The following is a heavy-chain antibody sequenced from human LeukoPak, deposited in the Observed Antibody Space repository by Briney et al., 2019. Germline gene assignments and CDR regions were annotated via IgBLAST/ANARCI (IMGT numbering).Heavy chain of an antibody. Sequence: GGSLRLSCAASGFSVTSKYMSWVRLAPGKGLECVSIISTDGATYYADSVKGRFTISRDNSKNTLYLQINSLRAEDTAVYYCARDGPNSGYEFDYWGQGTLVTVSS. CDR3: ARDGPNSGYEFDY. J-gene: IGHJ4*02. V-gene: IGHV3-53*01. CDR2: ISTDGAT. CDR1: GFSVTSKY. D-gene: IGHD5-12*01.